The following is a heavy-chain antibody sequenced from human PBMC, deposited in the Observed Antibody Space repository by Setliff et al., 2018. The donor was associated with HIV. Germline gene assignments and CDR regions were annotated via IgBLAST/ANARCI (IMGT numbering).Heavy chain of an antibody. Sequence: SETLSLTCTVSGGSMTTYYWNWIRQPPGRGLEWIGYIYFNGDSYYNPSLKSRVSISLDMSKNQISLKLNSLTAADPAVYYCASSAEYWGPGILVTVSS. J-gene: IGHJ4*02. CDR3: ASSAEY. CDR2: IYFNGDS. CDR1: GGSMTTYY. V-gene: IGHV4-59*01.